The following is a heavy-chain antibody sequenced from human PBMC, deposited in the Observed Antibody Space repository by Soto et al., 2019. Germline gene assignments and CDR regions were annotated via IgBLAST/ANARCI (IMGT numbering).Heavy chain of an antibody. J-gene: IGHJ4*02. CDR1: GGTLSNYA. D-gene: IGHD6-19*01. CDR3: ATSGGGWYLY. Sequence: SVKVSCKASGGTLSNYAITWVRQAPGQGLEWLGRIIPIFGTRDYAQKFQGRVTISADESTTTAYMELSSLRSDDTAVYYCATSGGGWYLYWGQGTLVTVSS. V-gene: IGHV1-69*13. CDR2: IIPIFGTR.